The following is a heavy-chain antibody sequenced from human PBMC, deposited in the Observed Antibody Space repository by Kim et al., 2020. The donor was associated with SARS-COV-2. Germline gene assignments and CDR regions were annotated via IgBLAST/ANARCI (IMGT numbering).Heavy chain of an antibody. Sequence: KSRVTISVDTSNNQFSLKLSSVTAADTAVYYCARDRGEWFGESPPTLFDYWGQGTLVTVSS. J-gene: IGHJ4*02. V-gene: IGHV4-39*07. CDR3: ARDRGEWFGESPPTLFDY. D-gene: IGHD3-10*01.